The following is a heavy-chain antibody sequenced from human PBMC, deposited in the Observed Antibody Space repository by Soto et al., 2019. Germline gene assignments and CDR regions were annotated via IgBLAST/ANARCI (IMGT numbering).Heavy chain of an antibody. V-gene: IGHV1-69*06. Sequence: ASVKVSCKASGGTFSSYAISWVRQAPGQGLEWMGGINPIFGTAKYAQKFQGRVTMTADKSTSTAYMELSSLRSEDTAIYYCARMATFGSLNWFDPWGQGTLVTVS. J-gene: IGHJ5*02. CDR1: GGTFSSYA. CDR3: ARMATFGSLNWFDP. CDR2: INPIFGTA. D-gene: IGHD3-16*01.